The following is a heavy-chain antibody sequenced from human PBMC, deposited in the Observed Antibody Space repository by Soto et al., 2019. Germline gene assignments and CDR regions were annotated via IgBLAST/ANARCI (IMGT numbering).Heavy chain of an antibody. J-gene: IGHJ5*02. CDR3: ARDRRVSGWFDP. CDR2: IWDDGSNK. V-gene: IGHV3-33*01. Sequence: QVQLVESGGGVVQPGRSLRLSCAASGFTFSSYGMQWVRQAPGKGLEWVAVIWDDGSNKYYADSVKGRFTISRDNSENALELQMISLSAEDTAVYYCARDRRVSGWFDPSGRGGLVTVSS. CDR1: GFTFSSYG. D-gene: IGHD2-8*01.